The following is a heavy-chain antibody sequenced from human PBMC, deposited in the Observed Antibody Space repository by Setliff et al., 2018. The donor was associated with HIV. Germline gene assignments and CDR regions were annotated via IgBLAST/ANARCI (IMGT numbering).Heavy chain of an antibody. J-gene: IGHJ6*01. CDR3: ARISQLLDYAMDV. D-gene: IGHD6-13*01. V-gene: IGHV4-59*04. Sequence: PSETLSLTCTVSGAPLSSYYLNWIRQPPGKGLEWIAYIFHSGRIYYNPTLKSRVTMSVDRSKNHLSLNVTSVTAADTAVYYCARISQLLDYAMDVWGQGTTVTVSS. CDR1: GAPLSSYY. CDR2: IFHSGRI.